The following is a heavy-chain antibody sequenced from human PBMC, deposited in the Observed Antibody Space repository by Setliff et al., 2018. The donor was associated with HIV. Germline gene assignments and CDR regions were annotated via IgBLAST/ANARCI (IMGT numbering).Heavy chain of an antibody. CDR2: LNPRSGGS. D-gene: IGHD1-26*01. V-gene: IGHV1-2*02. Sequence: ASVKVSCKASGYTFSGYYIHRVRQAPGQGLEWMGWLNPRSGGSDYAQRFQGRVTMTRDTSISTAHMELSRLTSDDTAVYYCARGVWELPPYYMDVWGKGTTVTVSS. CDR1: GYTFSGYY. CDR3: ARGVWELPPYYMDV. J-gene: IGHJ6*03.